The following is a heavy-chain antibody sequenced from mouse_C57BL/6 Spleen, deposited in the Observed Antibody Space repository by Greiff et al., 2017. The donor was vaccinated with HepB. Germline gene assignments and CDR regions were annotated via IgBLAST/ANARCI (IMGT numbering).Heavy chain of an antibody. CDR1: GYAFSSYW. CDR2: IYPGDGDT. V-gene: IGHV1-80*01. J-gene: IGHJ1*03. CDR3: ARGWDDWYFDV. Sequence: VQLQESGAELVKPGASVKISCKASGYAFSSYWMNWVKQRPGKGLEWIGQIYPGDGDTNYNGKFKGKATLTADKSSSTAYMQLSSLTSEDSAVYFCARGWDDWYFDVWGTGTTVTVSS. D-gene: IGHD4-1*01.